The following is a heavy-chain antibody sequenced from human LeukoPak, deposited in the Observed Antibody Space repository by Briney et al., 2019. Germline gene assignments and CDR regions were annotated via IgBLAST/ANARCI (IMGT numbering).Heavy chain of an antibody. CDR3: ASLFGDYGPLFDY. CDR2: IYYSGNS. J-gene: IGHJ4*02. CDR1: GGYVSSSSDY. Sequence: KPSETLSLTCTVFGGYVSSSSDYWGWVRQPSGRGLEWIGGIYYSGNSYHNPSLKRRDTISVDPSKNQSSLKLSSVTAADTAVYYCASLFGDYGPLFDYWGQGTLVTVSP. D-gene: IGHD4-17*01. V-gene: IGHV4-39*01.